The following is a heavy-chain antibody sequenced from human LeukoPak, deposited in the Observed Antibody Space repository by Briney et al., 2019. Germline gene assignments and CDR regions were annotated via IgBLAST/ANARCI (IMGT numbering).Heavy chain of an antibody. V-gene: IGHV5-51*01. CDR1: GYSFTSDW. D-gene: IGHD6-19*01. CDR2: IYSGDSDT. CDR3: ARRHSSGSNWFDP. J-gene: IGHJ5*02. Sequence: GESLKISCKGSGYSFTSDWIGWVRRVPGKGREGMGIIYSGDSDTRYSPSFQGQVTISDDKSSSTAYLQWSSLKASDTAMYYCARRHSSGSNWFDPWGQGTLVPVSP.